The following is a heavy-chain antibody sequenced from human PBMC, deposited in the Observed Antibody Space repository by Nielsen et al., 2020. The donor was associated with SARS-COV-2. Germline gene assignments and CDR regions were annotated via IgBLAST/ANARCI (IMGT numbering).Heavy chain of an antibody. CDR1: GYTFTSYG. CDR3: ARGRRYFDWLSPYYYYYGMDV. CDR2: ISAYNGNT. Sequence: ASVKVSCKASGYTFTSYGISWVRQAPGQGLEWMGWISAYNGNTNYAQKLQGRVTMTTDTSTSTAYMELRSLRSEDTAVYYCARGRRYFDWLSPYYYYYGMDVWGQGTTVTVSS. V-gene: IGHV1-18*01. D-gene: IGHD3-9*01. J-gene: IGHJ6*02.